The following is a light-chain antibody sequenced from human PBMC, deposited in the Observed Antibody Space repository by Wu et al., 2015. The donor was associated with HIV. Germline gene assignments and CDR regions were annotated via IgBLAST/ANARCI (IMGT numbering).Light chain of an antibody. CDR2: GAS. V-gene: IGKV3-20*01. CDR3: QQYGSSPFGLT. Sequence: EIVLTQSPGTLSLSPGERATLSCRASQSVSSSYLAWYQQKPGQAPRLLIYGASSRATGIPDRFSGSGSGTDFTLTISRLEPEDFAVYYCQQYGSSPFGLTFGGGTKVRSN. CDR1: QSVSSSY. J-gene: IGKJ4*01.